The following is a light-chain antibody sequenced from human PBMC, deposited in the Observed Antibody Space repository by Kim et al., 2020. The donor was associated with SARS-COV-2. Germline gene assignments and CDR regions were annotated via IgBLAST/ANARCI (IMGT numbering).Light chain of an antibody. CDR2: GAS. Sequence: VWPGERGTLSCGASQGVSSNLAWYQQKPGQAPRLLIYGASTGATGIPARFSGSGSGTEFTLTISSLQPEDFAVYYCQQYNKWPLTFGGGTKVDIK. CDR3: QQYNKWPLT. J-gene: IGKJ4*02. CDR1: QGVSSN. V-gene: IGKV3-15*01.